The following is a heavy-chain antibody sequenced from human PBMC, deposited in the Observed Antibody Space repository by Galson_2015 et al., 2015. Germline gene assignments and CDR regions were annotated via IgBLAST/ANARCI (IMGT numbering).Heavy chain of an antibody. CDR2: IWYDGSNK. J-gene: IGHJ6*03. CDR1: GFTFSSYG. D-gene: IGHD2-15*01. CDR3: ARDTLGQRHGYCSGGSCYDPIDYYMDV. Sequence: SLRLSCAASGFTFSSYGMHWVRQAPGKGLEWVAVIWYDGSNKYYADSVKGRFTISRDNSKNTLYLQMNSLRAEDTAVYYCARDTLGQRHGYCSGGSCYDPIDYYMDVWGKGTTVTVSS. V-gene: IGHV3-33*01.